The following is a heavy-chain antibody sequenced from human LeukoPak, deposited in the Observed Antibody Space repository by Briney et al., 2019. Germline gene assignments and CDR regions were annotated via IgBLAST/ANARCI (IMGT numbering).Heavy chain of an antibody. CDR2: INAGNGNT. CDR1: GYTFTSYA. CDR3: ARDVNGDYYFDY. J-gene: IGHJ4*02. V-gene: IGHV1-3*01. D-gene: IGHD4-17*01. Sequence: ASVKVSCKASGYTFTSYAMHWVRQAPGQRLEWMGWINAGNGNTKYSQKFQGRVTITRDTSASTAYMELSSLRSEDTAVYYCARDVNGDYYFDYWGQGTLVTVSS.